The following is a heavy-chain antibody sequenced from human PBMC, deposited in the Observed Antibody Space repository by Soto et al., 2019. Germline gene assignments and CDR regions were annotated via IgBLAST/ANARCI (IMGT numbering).Heavy chain of an antibody. Sequence: QVHLVQSGTEVKKPGASVKLSCKASGYSLSDYGFHWVRQAPGQRLEWMGWINPGNQNTKYSSKLQGRVTITSDTSATTVYMELYSLKTEDTSVYYCASGRGGLWFRGLLEHWGQGTLVFVSS. CDR3: ASGRGGLWFRGLLEH. V-gene: IGHV1-3*01. J-gene: IGHJ1*01. CDR1: GYSLSDYG. CDR2: INPGNQNT. D-gene: IGHD3-10*01.